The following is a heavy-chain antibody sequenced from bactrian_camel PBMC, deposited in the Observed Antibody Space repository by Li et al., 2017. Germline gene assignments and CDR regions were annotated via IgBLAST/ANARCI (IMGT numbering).Heavy chain of an antibody. CDR2: IDGGSRP. D-gene: IGHD2*01. Sequence: HVQLVESGGGSVQAGGSLRLSCAASGYTVSSSCMGWFRRAPGKEREWVAAIDGGSRPNYADSVKGRFTISKDSAKNNLYLLMNSLEPEDTALYFCAADRGFCPRRSGQWYDFTYYGQGTQVTVS. V-gene: IGHV3S53*01. J-gene: IGHJ4*01. CDR1: GYTVSSSC.